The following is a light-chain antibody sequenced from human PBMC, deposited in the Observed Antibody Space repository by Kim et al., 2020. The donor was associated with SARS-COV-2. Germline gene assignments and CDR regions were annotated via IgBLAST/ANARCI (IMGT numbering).Light chain of an antibody. V-gene: IGKV1-5*03. CDR2: KAS. Sequence: DIQMTQSPSTLSASVGDRVTITCRASQSISWWLAWYQQKPGKPPKLLIYKASTLESGVPSRFSGSASGTDFTLTISSLQPDDFASYYCKQYNGYHTFGQGTKLEI. CDR3: KQYNGYHT. CDR1: QSISWW. J-gene: IGKJ2*01.